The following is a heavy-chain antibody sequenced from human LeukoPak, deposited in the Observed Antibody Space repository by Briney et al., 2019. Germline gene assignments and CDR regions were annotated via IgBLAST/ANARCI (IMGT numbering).Heavy chain of an antibody. V-gene: IGHV3-9*01. J-gene: IGHJ4*02. D-gene: IGHD3-3*01. CDR2: ISWNSGSI. Sequence: PGGSLRLSCAASGFTFSSYAMHWVRQAPGKGLEWVSGISWNSGSIGYADSVKGRFTISRDNAKNSVFLQMNSLRAEDTAVYYCARVCQGVAIFDGIDYWGQGTLVTVSS. CDR1: GFTFSSYA. CDR3: ARVCQGVAIFDGIDY.